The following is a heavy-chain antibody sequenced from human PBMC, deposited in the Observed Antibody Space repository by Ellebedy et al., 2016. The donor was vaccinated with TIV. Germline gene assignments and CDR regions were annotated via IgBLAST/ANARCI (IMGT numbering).Heavy chain of an antibody. CDR2: IKQDGSEM. CDR3: ARDPRRYYYGMDV. J-gene: IGHJ6*02. Sequence: GGSLRLSCAASGLTFSSYWMSWVRQASGKGLEWVANIKQDGSEMHYVDSVKGRFTISRDNAKNSLYLQMNSLRAEDTAVYYCARDPRRYYYGMDVWGQGTTVTVSS. V-gene: IGHV3-7*01. CDR1: GLTFSSYW.